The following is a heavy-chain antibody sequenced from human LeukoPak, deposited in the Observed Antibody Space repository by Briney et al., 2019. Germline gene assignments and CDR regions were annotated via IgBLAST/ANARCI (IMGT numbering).Heavy chain of an antibody. D-gene: IGHD3-9*01. CDR2: ISSSSSYI. V-gene: IGHV3-21*01. CDR1: GFTFSSYS. CDR3: ARAAIFGWFDP. J-gene: IGHJ5*02. Sequence: GGSLRLSCAASGFTFSSYSMNWVRQVPGKGLEWVSFISSSSSYIYYADSVKGRFTISRDNAKNSLYLQMNSLRAEDTAVYYCARAAIFGWFDPWGQGTLVTVSS.